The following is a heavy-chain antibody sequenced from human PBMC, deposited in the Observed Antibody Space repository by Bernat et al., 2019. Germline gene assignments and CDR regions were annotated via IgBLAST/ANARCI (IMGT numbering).Heavy chain of an antibody. CDR2: ISGSGGST. Sequence: EVQLLESGGGLVQPGGSLRLSCAASGFTFSSYAMSWVRQAPGKWLEWVSAISGSGGSTYYADSVKGRFTISRDNSKNTLYLQMNSLRAEDTAVYYCAKDDYYDFWSGYNFDYWGQGTLVTVSS. CDR3: AKDDYYDFWSGYNFDY. V-gene: IGHV3-23*01. D-gene: IGHD3-3*01. J-gene: IGHJ4*02. CDR1: GFTFSSYA.